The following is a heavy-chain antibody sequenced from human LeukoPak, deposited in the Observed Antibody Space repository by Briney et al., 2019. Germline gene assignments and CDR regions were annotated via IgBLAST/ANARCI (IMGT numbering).Heavy chain of an antibody. Sequence: GGTLRLSCAASGFTFSSFPMSWVRQAPGKGLEWVSVISGGGVSTYYADSVKGRFTISRDNSKNTLYLQMNSLRAEDTAVYYCAKWARYCTNGVCYYFDYWGQGTLVTVSS. D-gene: IGHD2-8*01. CDR1: GFTFSSFP. V-gene: IGHV3-23*01. J-gene: IGHJ4*02. CDR2: ISGGGVST. CDR3: AKWARYCTNGVCYYFDY.